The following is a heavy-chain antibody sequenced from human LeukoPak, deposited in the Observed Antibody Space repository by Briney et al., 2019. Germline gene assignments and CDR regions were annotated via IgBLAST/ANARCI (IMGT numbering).Heavy chain of an antibody. Sequence: GGSLRLACAASGFTFSSYAMSWVRQAPGKGLEWVSAISISGENTYYADSVKGRFTISRDNPKNTLYLQMNSLRAEDTAVYFCAKRGVVIRVILVGFHKEAYYFDSWGQGALVTVSS. J-gene: IGHJ4*02. D-gene: IGHD3-22*01. V-gene: IGHV3-23*01. CDR3: AKRGVVIRVILVGFHKEAYYFDS. CDR1: GFTFSSYA. CDR2: ISISGENT.